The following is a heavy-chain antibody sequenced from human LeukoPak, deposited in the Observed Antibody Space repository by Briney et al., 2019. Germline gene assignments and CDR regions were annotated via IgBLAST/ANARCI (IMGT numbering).Heavy chain of an antibody. J-gene: IGHJ4*02. Sequence: PGGSLRLSCAASGFTFSSYEMNWVRQAPGKGLEWIGSIYYSGSTYYNPSLQSRVTISVDTSNNQFSLKLSSVTAADTAVYYCARHRGDYWGQGTLVTVSS. V-gene: IGHV4-39*01. CDR2: IYYSGST. CDR3: ARHRGDY. D-gene: IGHD3-10*01. CDR1: GFTFSSYE.